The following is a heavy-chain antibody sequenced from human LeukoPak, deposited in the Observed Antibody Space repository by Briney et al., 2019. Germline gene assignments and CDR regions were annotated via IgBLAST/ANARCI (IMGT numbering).Heavy chain of an antibody. CDR2: ISYHGVST. CDR3: ATGRLNNWNLPFAD. V-gene: IGHV3-64*01. CDR1: GFTFSSYA. D-gene: IGHD1-20*01. Sequence: PGGSLRLSCAASGFTFSSYAMHWVRQAPGKGLEYVSAISYHGVSTYYAHSVKGRFTISRDNSRNTLCLRMGSLRAEDMAVYYCATGRLNNWNLPFADWGQGALVTVSS. J-gene: IGHJ4*02.